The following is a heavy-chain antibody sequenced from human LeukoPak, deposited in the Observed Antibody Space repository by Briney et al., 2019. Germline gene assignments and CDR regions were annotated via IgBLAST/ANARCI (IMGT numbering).Heavy chain of an antibody. V-gene: IGHV4-34*01. Sequence: SETLSLTCAVYGGSFSGYYWSWIRQPPGKGLEWIGEINHSGSTNYNPSLKSRVTISVDTSKNQFSLKLSSVTAADTAVYYCARHPPSWSAYYFDYWGQGTLVTVSS. CDR3: ARHPPSWSAYYFDY. CDR1: GGSFSGYY. D-gene: IGHD2-8*01. J-gene: IGHJ4*02. CDR2: INHSGST.